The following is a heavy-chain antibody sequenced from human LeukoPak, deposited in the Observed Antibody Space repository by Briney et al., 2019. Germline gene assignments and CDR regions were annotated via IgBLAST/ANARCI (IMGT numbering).Heavy chain of an antibody. CDR3: ARTRSGSYRSWFDP. J-gene: IGHJ5*02. V-gene: IGHV3-7*01. D-gene: IGHD1-26*01. Sequence: GGSLRLSCAASGFTFSSYWMSWVRQAPGKGLEWVANIKQDGSEKHYVGSVKGRFTISRDNAKNSLYLQMNSLRAEDTAVYYCARTRSGSYRSWFDPWGQGTLVTVSS. CDR1: GFTFSSYW. CDR2: IKQDGSEK.